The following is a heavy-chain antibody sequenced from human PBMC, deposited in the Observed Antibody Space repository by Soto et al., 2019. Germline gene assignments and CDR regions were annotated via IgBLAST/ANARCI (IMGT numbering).Heavy chain of an antibody. J-gene: IGHJ6*02. D-gene: IGHD3-22*01. V-gene: IGHV3-21*01. CDR2: ISSSSSYI. CDR1: GFTFSSYS. Sequence: GGSLRLSCAASGFTFSSYSMNWVRQAPGKGLEWVSSISSSSSYIYYADSVKGRFTISRDNAKNSLYLQMNSLRAEDTAVYYCARVGGGSGYYYRYYYYYGMDVWGQGTTVTSP. CDR3: ARVGGGSGYYYRYYYYYGMDV.